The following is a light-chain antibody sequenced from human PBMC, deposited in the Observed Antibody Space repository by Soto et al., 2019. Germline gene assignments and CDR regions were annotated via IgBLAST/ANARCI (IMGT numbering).Light chain of an antibody. Sequence: EIGLTLCTATLSLSSRERAILSCMASQSVSSYLAWYQHKPGQAPRLLIFGASSRATGIPDRFSGSGSGTDFTLTISRLEPGDFAVYYCQQHGISHIPFGHGTRLAIK. CDR1: QSVSSY. J-gene: IGKJ5*01. V-gene: IGKV3-20*01. CDR3: QQHGISHIP. CDR2: GAS.